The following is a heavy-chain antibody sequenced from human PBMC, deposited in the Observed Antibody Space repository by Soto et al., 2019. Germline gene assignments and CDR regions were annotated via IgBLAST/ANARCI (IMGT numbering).Heavy chain of an antibody. Sequence: EVQLVESGGGLVQPGGSLRLSCAASGFTFSSYSMNWVRQAPGKGLEWVSYISSSSSTIYYADSVKGRFTISRDNAKNSLYLQMNSLRDEDTAVYYCAKYCGGDCYGDEYYYYYGMDVWGQGTTVTVSS. J-gene: IGHJ6*02. CDR2: ISSSSSTI. V-gene: IGHV3-48*02. D-gene: IGHD2-21*02. CDR1: GFTFSSYS. CDR3: AKYCGGDCYGDEYYYYYGMDV.